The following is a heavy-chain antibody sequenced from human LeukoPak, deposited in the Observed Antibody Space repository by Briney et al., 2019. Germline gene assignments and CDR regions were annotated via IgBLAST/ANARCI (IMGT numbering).Heavy chain of an antibody. CDR1: GFTFSSYA. Sequence: GGSLTLSCAASGFTFSSYAMHWVRQAPGKGLEWVAVISYDGSNKYYADSVKGRFTISRDNSKNTLYLQMNSLRAEDTAVYYCARDQYQLLNYWGQGTLVTVSS. V-gene: IGHV3-30-3*01. CDR3: ARDQYQLLNY. CDR2: ISYDGSNK. D-gene: IGHD2-2*01. J-gene: IGHJ4*02.